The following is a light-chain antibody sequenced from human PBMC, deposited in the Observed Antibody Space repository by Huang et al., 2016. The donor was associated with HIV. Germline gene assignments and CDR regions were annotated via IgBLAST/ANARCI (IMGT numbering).Light chain of an antibody. J-gene: IGKJ4*01. V-gene: IGKV3-15*01. CDR1: QSVGSN. CDR2: AAS. CDR3: QQYNNWPPLT. Sequence: EIVMTQSPATLSVSPGETATLSCRPSQSVGSNLAWYQQKPGQGPRRLIYAASTRATGIPARFSGSGFGTEFTLTISSLQSEDFAVYYCQQYNNWPPLTFGGGTKV.